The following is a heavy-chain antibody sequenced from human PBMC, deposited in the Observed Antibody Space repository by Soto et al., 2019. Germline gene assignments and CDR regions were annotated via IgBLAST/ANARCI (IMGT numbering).Heavy chain of an antibody. J-gene: IGHJ4*02. CDR2: INPNSGGT. V-gene: IGHV1-2*02. CDR1: GYTFTGYY. D-gene: IGHD6-13*01. CDR3: ARDLIAAAGVGY. Sequence: ASVKVSCKASGYTFTGYYMHWVRQAPGQGLEWMGWINPNSGGTNYAQKFQGRVTMTRDTSIITAYMELSRLRSDDTAVYYCARDLIAAAGVGYWGQGTLVTVSS.